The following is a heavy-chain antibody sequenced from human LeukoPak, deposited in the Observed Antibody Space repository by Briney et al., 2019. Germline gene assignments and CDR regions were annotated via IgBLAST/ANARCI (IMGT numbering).Heavy chain of an antibody. J-gene: IGHJ5*02. CDR2: SIPIFGTA. CDR3: ARDSRYCTSTSRYSSWVGWFDP. Sequence: SVKVSCKASGGTLSSYAISWVRQAPGQGLERMGGSIPIFGTANYAQKFQGRVTITTDESTSTAYMELSSLRSEDTAVYYCARDSRYCTSTSRYSSWVGWFDPWGQGTLVTVSS. D-gene: IGHD2-2*01. CDR1: GGTLSSYA. V-gene: IGHV1-69*05.